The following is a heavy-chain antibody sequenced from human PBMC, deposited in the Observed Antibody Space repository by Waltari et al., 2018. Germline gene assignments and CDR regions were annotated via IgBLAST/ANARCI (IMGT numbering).Heavy chain of an antibody. D-gene: IGHD3-10*01. V-gene: IGHV3-23*01. J-gene: IGHJ4*02. CDR1: GFTFSSYA. Sequence: EVQLLESGGGLVQPGGSLRLSCAASGFTFSSYAMSWVRQAPGKGLEWVSAISGSGCSTYYADSVKGRFTISRDNSKNTLYLQMNSLRAEDTAVYYCAKAGVVQGVLDYWGQGTLVTVSS. CDR3: AKAGVVQGVLDY. CDR2: ISGSGCST.